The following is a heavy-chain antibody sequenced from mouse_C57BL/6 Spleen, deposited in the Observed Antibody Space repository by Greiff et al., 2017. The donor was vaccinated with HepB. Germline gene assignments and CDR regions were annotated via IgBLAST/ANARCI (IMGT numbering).Heavy chain of an antibody. V-gene: IGHV1-53*01. J-gene: IGHJ3*01. CDR3: ARRGELRLQAWFAY. D-gene: IGHD3-2*02. CDR2: INPSNGGT. CDR1: GYTFTSYW. Sequence: QVQLQQSGPELVKPGASVKLSCKASGYTFTSYWMHWVKQRPGQGLEWIGNINPSNGGTNYNEKFKSKATLTVDKSSSTAYMQLSSLTSEDSAVYYCARRGELRLQAWFAYWGQGTLVTVSA.